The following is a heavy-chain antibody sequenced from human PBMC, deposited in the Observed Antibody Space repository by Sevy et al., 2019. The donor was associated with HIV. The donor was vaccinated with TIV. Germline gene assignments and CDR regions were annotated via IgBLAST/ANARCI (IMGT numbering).Heavy chain of an antibody. V-gene: IGHV3-23*01. J-gene: IGHJ6*02. CDR1: GFTFSSYA. CDR2: ISGSGGST. CDR3: AKDGVLLWFGEVYGMDV. D-gene: IGHD3-10*01. Sequence: GGSLRLSCAASGFTFSSYAMSWVRQAPGKGLEWVSAISGSGGSTYYADSVKGGFTISRENSKNTLYLQMNSLRAEDTAVYYCAKDGVLLWFGEVYGMDVWGQGTTVTVSS.